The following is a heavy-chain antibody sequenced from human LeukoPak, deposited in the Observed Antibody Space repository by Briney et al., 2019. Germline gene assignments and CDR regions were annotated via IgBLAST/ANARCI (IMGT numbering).Heavy chain of an antibody. CDR2: ISSSSSYI. Sequence: GGSLRLSCAASGFTFSSYSMNWVRQAPGKGLEWVSSISSSSSYIYYADSVKGRFTISRDNAKNSLYLQMNSLRAEDTAVYYCARYGSGSYHNWFDPGAREPWSPSPQ. D-gene: IGHD3-10*01. CDR1: GFTFSSYS. J-gene: IGHJ5*02. V-gene: IGHV3-21*01. CDR3: ARYGSGSYHNWFDP.